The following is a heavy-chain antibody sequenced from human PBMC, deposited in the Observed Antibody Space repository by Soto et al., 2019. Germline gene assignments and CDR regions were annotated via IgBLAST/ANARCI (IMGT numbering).Heavy chain of an antibody. V-gene: IGHV3-21*01. CDR3: VRCEGQLWLHLEDF. CDR2: ISSTSRHI. CDR1: EFTFNIYS. D-gene: IGHD5-18*01. Sequence: EVQLVESGGGLVKPGGSLRLSCVASEFTFNIYSMSWVRQAPGKGLQWVSSISSTSRHIYYADSVKGRFTISRDNSKNSLFLQMNSLRAEDTAVYYCVRCEGQLWLHLEDFWGQGTLVTVSS. J-gene: IGHJ4*02.